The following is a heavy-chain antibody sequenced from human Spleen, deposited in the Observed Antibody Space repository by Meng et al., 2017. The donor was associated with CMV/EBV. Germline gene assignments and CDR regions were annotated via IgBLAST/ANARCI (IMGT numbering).Heavy chain of an antibody. CDR2: ISSSSSYI. D-gene: IGHD2-8*01. V-gene: IGHV3-21*01. CDR1: GFTFSSYS. J-gene: IGHJ6*02. CDR3: ARDRPRMGYYYYYGMDV. Sequence: GGSLRLSCAASGFTFSSYSMNWVRQAPGKGLEWVSSISSSSSYIYYADSVKGRFTISRDNAKNSLYLQMNSLRAEDTAMYYCARDRPRMGYYYYYGMDVWGQGTTVTVSS.